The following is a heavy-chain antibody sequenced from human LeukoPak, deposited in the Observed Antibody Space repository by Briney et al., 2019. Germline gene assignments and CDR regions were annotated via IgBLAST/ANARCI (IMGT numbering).Heavy chain of an antibody. CDR1: GGTFSSYA. CDR3: ARHGSVSLVSVDRRYMDV. CDR2: IIPIFGTA. J-gene: IGHJ6*03. Sequence: SVKVSCKASGGTFSSYAISWVRQAPGQGLEWMGGIIPIFGTANYAQKFQGRVTITADESTSTAYMELSSLRSEGTAVYYCARHGSVSLVSVDRRYMDVWGKGTTVTISS. V-gene: IGHV1-69*13. D-gene: IGHD3-10*01.